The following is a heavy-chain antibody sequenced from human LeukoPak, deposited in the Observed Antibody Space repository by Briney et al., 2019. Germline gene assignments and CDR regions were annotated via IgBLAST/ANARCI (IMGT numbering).Heavy chain of an antibody. CDR3: ARVFGAAAGTNWFDP. CDR2: IYSGGST. Sequence: PGGSLRLSCAASGFTVSSNYMSWVRQAPGKGLEWVSVIYSGGSTYYADSVKGRFTISRDNSKNTLYLQMNSLRAEDTAVYYCARVFGAAAGTNWFDPWGQGTLVTVSS. J-gene: IGHJ5*02. V-gene: IGHV3-66*01. CDR1: GFTVSSNY. D-gene: IGHD6-13*01.